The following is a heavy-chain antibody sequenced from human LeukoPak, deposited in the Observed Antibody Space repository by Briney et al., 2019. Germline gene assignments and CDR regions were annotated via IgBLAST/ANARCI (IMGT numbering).Heavy chain of an antibody. J-gene: IGHJ4*02. D-gene: IGHD6-13*01. V-gene: IGHV1-46*01. CDR2: INPSDGGT. CDR1: GYIFTSYY. CDR3: ARDSIAAAGFVFDY. Sequence: GASVKVSCKASGYIFTSYYIHRVRQAPGQGLEWMGVINPSDGGTNYAQKFHGRVTMTRDMSTGTVYMELSSLRSEDTAVYYCARDSIAAAGFVFDYWGQGTLVTVSS.